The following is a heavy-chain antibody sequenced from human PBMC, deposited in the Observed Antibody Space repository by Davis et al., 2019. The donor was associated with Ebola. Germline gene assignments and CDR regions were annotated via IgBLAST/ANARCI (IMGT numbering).Heavy chain of an antibody. CDR3: AREAYSSSSYYYYGMDV. D-gene: IGHD6-6*01. J-gene: IGHJ6*02. CDR2: IYSGGST. Sequence: GGSLRLSCAASGFIVSSNYMSWVRQAPGKGLERVSVIYSGGSTYYADSVKGRFTISRDNSKNTLYLQMNSLRAEDTAVYYCAREAYSSSSYYYYGMDVWGQGTTVTVSS. CDR1: GFIVSSNY. V-gene: IGHV3-53*01.